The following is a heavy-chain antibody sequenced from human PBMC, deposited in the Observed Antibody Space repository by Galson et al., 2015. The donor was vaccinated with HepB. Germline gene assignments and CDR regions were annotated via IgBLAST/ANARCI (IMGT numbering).Heavy chain of an antibody. CDR3: ARFNDVGAATRKYNWFDP. D-gene: IGHD2-8*01. Sequence: SVKVSCKASGYTFTYCSLHWLQQAPGQGLERMRWITLYNGNTNYAKKFQGRVTITRDMSLRTAYIELSSLRSEDSAVYYWARFNDVGAATRKYNWFDPWGQATLVTVSS. CDR2: ITLYNGNT. J-gene: IGHJ5*02. V-gene: IGHV1-68*01. CDR1: GYTFTYCS.